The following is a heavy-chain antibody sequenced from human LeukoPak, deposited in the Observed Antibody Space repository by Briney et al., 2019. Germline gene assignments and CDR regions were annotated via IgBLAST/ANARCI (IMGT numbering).Heavy chain of an antibody. D-gene: IGHD6-19*01. CDR1: GGSFSGYY. J-gene: IGHJ4*02. CDR3: ARGIAVAGPLDY. Sequence: SETLSLTCAVYGGSFSGYYWSWIRQPPGKGLEWIGEINHSGSTNYNPSLKSRVTISVDTSKNQFSLKLSSVTAADTAVYYCARGIAVAGPLDYWGQGTLVTVSS. V-gene: IGHV4-34*01. CDR2: INHSGST.